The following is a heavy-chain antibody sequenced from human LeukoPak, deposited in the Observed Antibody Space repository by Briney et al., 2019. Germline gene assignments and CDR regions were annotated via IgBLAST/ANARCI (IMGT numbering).Heavy chain of an antibody. D-gene: IGHD3-3*01. J-gene: IGHJ5*02. V-gene: IGHV4-34*01. CDR1: GGSFSGYY. Sequence: SETLSLTCAVYGGSFSGYYWSWIRQPPGKGLEWIGEINHSGSTNYNPSLKSRVIISADTSKNQFSLKLSSVTAADTAVYYCARRTRYYDFWSGYRNWFDPWGQGTLVTVSS. CDR3: ARRTRYYDFWSGYRNWFDP. CDR2: INHSGST.